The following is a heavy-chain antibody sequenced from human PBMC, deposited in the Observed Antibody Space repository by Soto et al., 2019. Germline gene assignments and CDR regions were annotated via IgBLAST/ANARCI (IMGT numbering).Heavy chain of an antibody. CDR2: INHSGST. Sequence: PSETLSLPCAVYGGSFSDYYWSWIRQPPGKGLEWIGEINHSGSTNYNPSLKSRVTISVDTSKNQFSLKLSSVTAADTAVYYCARVVVAATVGVGLDYWVQGTLVTVSS. V-gene: IGHV4-34*01. CDR3: ARVVVAATVGVGLDY. J-gene: IGHJ4*02. CDR1: GGSFSDYY. D-gene: IGHD2-15*01.